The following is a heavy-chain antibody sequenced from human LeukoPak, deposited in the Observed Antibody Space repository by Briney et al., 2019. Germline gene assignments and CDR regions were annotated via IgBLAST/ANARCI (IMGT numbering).Heavy chain of an antibody. V-gene: IGHV1-69*04. CDR1: GGTFSSYA. CDR3: ARDLRGAFDI. J-gene: IGHJ3*02. Sequence: SVNVSCKASGGTFSSYAISWVRQAPGQGREWMGRIIPILCIANYAQKFQGRVTITADKATSPAYIELSSLRSEDTAVYYCARDLRGAFDIWGQGTMVTVSS. D-gene: IGHD3-10*01. CDR2: IIPILCIA.